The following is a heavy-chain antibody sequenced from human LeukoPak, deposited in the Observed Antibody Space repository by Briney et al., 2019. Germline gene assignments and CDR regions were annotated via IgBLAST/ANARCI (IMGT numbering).Heavy chain of an antibody. D-gene: IGHD3-22*01. CDR3: ARDRYYYDSSGYSVSDFDY. CDR1: GFTFSSYS. J-gene: IGHJ4*02. CDR2: ISTSSSYI. Sequence: NPGGSLRLSCAASGFTFSSYSMNWVRQAPGKGLEWVSSISTSSSYIYYADSVKGRFTISRDNSKNTLYLQMNSLRAEDTAVYYCARDRYYYDSSGYSVSDFDYWGQGTLVTVSS. V-gene: IGHV3-21*04.